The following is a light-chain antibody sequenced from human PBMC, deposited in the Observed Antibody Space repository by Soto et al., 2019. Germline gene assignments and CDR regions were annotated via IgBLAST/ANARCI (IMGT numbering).Light chain of an antibody. Sequence: QSALTQPASVSGSPGQSITISCTGTSSDIGGYDYVSWYQQHPGKAPKLTIYEVSNRPSGVSSRFSGSKSGNTASLTISGLPAEDEADSYCTSYASGSPILFGGGTKLTVL. CDR3: TSYASGSPIL. CDR2: EVS. CDR1: SSDIGGYDY. V-gene: IGLV2-14*01. J-gene: IGLJ3*02.